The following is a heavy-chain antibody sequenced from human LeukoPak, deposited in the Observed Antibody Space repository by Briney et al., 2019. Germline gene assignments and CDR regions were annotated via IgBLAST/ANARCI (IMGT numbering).Heavy chain of an antibody. CDR3: VVGHTQSKDYDFWSSYFDY. Sequence: GGSLRLSCAASGFTFDDYTMHWVRQAPGKGLEWVSLISWDGGSTYYADSVKGRFTISRDNAKNSLYLQMNSLRAEDTAVYYCVVGHTQSKDYDFWSSYFDYWGQGTLVTVSS. D-gene: IGHD3-3*01. CDR2: ISWDGGST. J-gene: IGHJ4*02. CDR1: GFTFDDYT. V-gene: IGHV3-43*01.